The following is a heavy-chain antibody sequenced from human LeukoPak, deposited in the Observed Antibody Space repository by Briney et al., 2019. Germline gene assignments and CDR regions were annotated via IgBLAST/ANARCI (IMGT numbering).Heavy chain of an antibody. D-gene: IGHD2-8*02. CDR3: ARDPTGHDAFDI. V-gene: IGHV3-30-3*01. CDR1: GFTFSSYA. Sequence: GGSLRLSCAASGFTFSSYAMHWVRQAPGKGLEWVAVISYDGSNKYYADSVKGRFTISRDNSKNTLYLQMNSLRAEDTAVYYCARDPTGHDAFDIWGQGTMVTVSS. J-gene: IGHJ3*02. CDR2: ISYDGSNK.